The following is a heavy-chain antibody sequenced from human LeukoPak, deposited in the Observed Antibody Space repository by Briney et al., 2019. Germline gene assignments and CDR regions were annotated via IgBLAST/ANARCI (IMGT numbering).Heavy chain of an antibody. CDR3: ANGQPGTTAAFDI. Sequence: SPSETLSLTCTVSGGSISSGGYYWSWIRQPPGKGLEWIGYIYHSGSTYYNPSLKSRVTISVDRSKNQFSLKLSSVTAADTAVYYCANGQPGTTAAFDIWGQGTMVTVSS. D-gene: IGHD1-7*01. J-gene: IGHJ3*02. CDR2: IYHSGST. V-gene: IGHV4-30-2*01. CDR1: GGSISSGGYY.